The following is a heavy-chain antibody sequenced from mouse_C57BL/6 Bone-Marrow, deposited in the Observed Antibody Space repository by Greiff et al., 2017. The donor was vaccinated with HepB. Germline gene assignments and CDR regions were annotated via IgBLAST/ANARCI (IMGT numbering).Heavy chain of an antibody. CDR3: ARDVDTTVVAHWYFDV. J-gene: IGHJ1*03. D-gene: IGHD1-1*01. CDR1: GFTFSDFY. CDR2: SRNKANDYTT. V-gene: IGHV7-1*01. Sequence: EVKVVESGGGLVQSGRSLRLSCATSGFTFSDFYMEWVRQAPGKGLEWIAASRNKANDYTTEYSASVKGRFIVSRDTSQSILYLQMNALRAEDTAIYYCARDVDTTVVAHWYFDVWGTGTTVTVSS.